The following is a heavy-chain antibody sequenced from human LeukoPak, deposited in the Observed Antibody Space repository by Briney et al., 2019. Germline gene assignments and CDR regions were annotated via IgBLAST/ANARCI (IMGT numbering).Heavy chain of an antibody. CDR1: EFTFSDYY. J-gene: IGHJ4*02. Sequence: PGGSVRLSCAASEFTFSDYYMSWIRQAPGKGLEWVSYINSSNSYTNYADYVKGRFTNSRDNAKNSLYLQVNSLSGEDKAVYYCAGSMESGPTIHHGGQGTLVTVSS. V-gene: IGHV3-11*06. CDR3: AGSMESGPTIHH. CDR2: INSSNSYT. D-gene: IGHD1-26*01.